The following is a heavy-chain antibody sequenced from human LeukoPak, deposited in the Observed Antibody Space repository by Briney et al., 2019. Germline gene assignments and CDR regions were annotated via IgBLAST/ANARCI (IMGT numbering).Heavy chain of an antibody. V-gene: IGHV4-34*01. CDR2: INYSGNT. J-gene: IGHJ6*02. CDR1: GGSFSGYY. Sequence: SETLSLTCAVYGGSFSGYYWSWIRQPPGKGLEWIGTINYSGNTYYNPSLKSRVTISVDTSKSQFSLKLSSVTAADTAVYYCAKGLGYGHLGGLSSLDVWGQGTTVAVSS. D-gene: IGHD3-10*02. CDR3: AKGLGYGHLGGLSSLDV.